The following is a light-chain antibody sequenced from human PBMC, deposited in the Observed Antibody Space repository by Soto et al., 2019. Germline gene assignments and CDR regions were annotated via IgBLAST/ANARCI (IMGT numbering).Light chain of an antibody. CDR3: QQSYSTPPT. Sequence: DIQMTQSPSTLSGSVGDRVTITCRASQTSSSWLAWYQQKPGIAPKLLIYAASSLQSGVPSRFSGSGSGTDFTLTITTLQPEDFAAYYCQQSYSTPPTFGQGTKVDIK. J-gene: IGKJ1*01. CDR2: AAS. CDR1: QTSSSW. V-gene: IGKV1-39*01.